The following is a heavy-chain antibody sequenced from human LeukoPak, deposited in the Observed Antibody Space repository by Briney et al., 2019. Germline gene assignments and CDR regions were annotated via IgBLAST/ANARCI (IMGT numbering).Heavy chain of an antibody. Sequence: GGSLRLSCAASGFTVSSKYMSWVRQAPGKGLEWVSVIYSGGSTYYADSVKGRFTISRDNSKNTLYLQMNSLRAEDTAVYYCARLGSLAYFPFHYWGQGTLVTVSS. CDR2: IYSGGST. CDR1: GFTVSSKY. J-gene: IGHJ4*02. V-gene: IGHV3-66*01. D-gene: IGHD3-16*01. CDR3: ARLGSLAYFPFHY.